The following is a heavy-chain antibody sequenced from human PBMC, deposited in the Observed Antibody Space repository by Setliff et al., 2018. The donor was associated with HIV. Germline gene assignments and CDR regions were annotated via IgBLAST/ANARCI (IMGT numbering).Heavy chain of an antibody. J-gene: IGHJ6*03. CDR2: ISGSGGST. CDR3: AKGRYSSGANYYYYYMDV. Sequence: QPGGSLRLSCAASRFTFSSYAMSWVRQAPGKGLEWVSAISGSGGSTYYADSVKGRFTISRDNSKNTLYLQMNSLRAEDTAVYYCAKGRYSSGANYYYYYMDVWGKGTTVTV. CDR1: RFTFSSYA. V-gene: IGHV3-23*01. D-gene: IGHD6-19*01.